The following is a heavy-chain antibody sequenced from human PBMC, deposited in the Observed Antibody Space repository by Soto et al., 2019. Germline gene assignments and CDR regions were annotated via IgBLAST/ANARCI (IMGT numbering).Heavy chain of an antibody. CDR3: IRASGVAGTGEYF. J-gene: IGHJ4*02. CDR1: GFDFSTYW. Sequence: EVQLVESGGGLVQPGGSLRLSCAASGFDFSTYWMHWVRQAPGKGLVWVSRISGGGGTTYADSVEGRFTISRDNAKNILYLQMSSLTEEDTAMYYCIRASGVAGTGEYFCGQGTLVTVSS. CDR2: ISGGGGT. D-gene: IGHD3-10*01. V-gene: IGHV3-74*03.